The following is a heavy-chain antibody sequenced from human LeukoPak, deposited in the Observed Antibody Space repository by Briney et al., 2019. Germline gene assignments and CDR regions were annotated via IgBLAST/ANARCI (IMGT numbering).Heavy chain of an antibody. CDR2: IKSKTDGGTT. V-gene: IGHV3-15*01. Sequence: GGSLRLSCAASGFTFSNACMSWVRQAPGKGLEWVGRIKSKTDGGTTDYAAPVKGRFTISRDDSKNTLYLQMNSLKTEDTAVYYCTTELGDVWSGYYRYIDYWGQGTLVTVSS. CDR3: TTELGDVWSGYYRYIDY. CDR1: GFTFSNAC. J-gene: IGHJ4*02. D-gene: IGHD3-3*01.